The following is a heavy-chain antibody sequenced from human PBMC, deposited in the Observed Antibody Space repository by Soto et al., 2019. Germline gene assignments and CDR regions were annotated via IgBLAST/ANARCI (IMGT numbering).Heavy chain of an antibody. J-gene: IGHJ5*02. CDR2: ISHDGINK. Sequence: QVRLVESGGGVVQPGRSLRLSCTASGFSFSSYAMYWFRQPPGKGLAWVAVISHDGINKHYADSVKGRVTVSRDNSNHSLDLQLNSLRGEDTAMYYCARDMYSSDYFVKWFEPWVQGTLVTVSS. CDR3: ARDMYSSDYFVKWFEP. V-gene: IGHV3-30-3*01. CDR1: GFSFSSYA. D-gene: IGHD6-19*01.